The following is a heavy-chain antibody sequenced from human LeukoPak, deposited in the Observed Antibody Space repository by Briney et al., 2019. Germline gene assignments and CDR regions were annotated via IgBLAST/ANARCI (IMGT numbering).Heavy chain of an antibody. CDR3: ARDRQQQLAAHYYYYGMDV. V-gene: IGHV1-46*01. CDR2: INPSGGST. CDR1: GYTFTSYY. Sequence: ASVKVSCKASGYTFTSYYMHWVRQAPGQGLEWMGIINPSGGSTSYAQKFQGRVTTTRDTSTSTVYMELSSLRSEDTAVYYCARDRQQQLAAHYYYYGMDVWGQGTTVTVSS. D-gene: IGHD6-13*01. J-gene: IGHJ6*02.